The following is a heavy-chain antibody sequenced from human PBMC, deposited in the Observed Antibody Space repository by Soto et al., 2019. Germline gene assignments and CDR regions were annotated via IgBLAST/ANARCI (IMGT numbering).Heavy chain of an antibody. CDR1: GYTFTSYD. CDR3: AHGSGSYSADFDY. Sequence: QVPLVQSGAEVKKPGASVKVSCKASGYTFTSYDINWVRKATGQGLEWMGRIIPILGIANYAQKFQGRVTITADKSTSTAYMELSSLRSEDTAVYYCAHGSGSYSADFDYWGQGTLVTVSS. J-gene: IGHJ4*02. V-gene: IGHV1-69*09. D-gene: IGHD3-10*01. CDR2: IIPILGIA.